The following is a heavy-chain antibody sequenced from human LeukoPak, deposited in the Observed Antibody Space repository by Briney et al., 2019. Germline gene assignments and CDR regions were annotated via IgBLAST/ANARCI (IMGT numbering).Heavy chain of an antibody. D-gene: IGHD6-19*01. CDR1: RFTFSSYQ. J-gene: IGHJ1*01. CDR3: ARSEGSSGWYAEYFQH. V-gene: IGHV3-48*03. CDR2: ISDSGSTI. Sequence: QPGGSLRLSCAASRFTFSSYQMNWVRQAQGKGLEWVSYISDSGSTIYYADSVKGRFTISRDNAKNSLYLQMNSLRAEDTAVYYCARSEGSSGWYAEYFQHWGQGTLVTVSS.